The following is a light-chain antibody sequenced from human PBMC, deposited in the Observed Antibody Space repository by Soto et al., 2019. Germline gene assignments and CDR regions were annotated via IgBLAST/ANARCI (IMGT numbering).Light chain of an antibody. CDR3: SSLIETTSGTTRVV. V-gene: IGLV2-8*01. Sequence: QSALTQPPSASGSPGQSVTITCTGTSSDLGDFNYVSWYQQHPGQVPKLMIFEVTERPSGVPDRFTGSKSGNTASLTVSGLQADDEADYYCSSLIETTSGTTRVVFGGGTKLTVL. J-gene: IGLJ3*02. CDR1: SSDLGDFNY. CDR2: EVT.